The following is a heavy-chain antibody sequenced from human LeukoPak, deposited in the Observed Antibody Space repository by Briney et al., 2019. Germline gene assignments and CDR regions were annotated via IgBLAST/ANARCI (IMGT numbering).Heavy chain of an antibody. J-gene: IGHJ4*02. CDR1: GGSISSSSYY. Sequence: SETLSLTCTVSGGSISSSSYYWGWIRQPPGKGLEWIGRIYTSGSTNYNPSLKSRVTMSVDTSKNQFSLKLSSVTAADTAVYYCARDQYSYYFDYWGQGTLVTVSS. V-gene: IGHV4-39*07. D-gene: IGHD2-21*01. CDR2: IYTSGST. CDR3: ARDQYSYYFDY.